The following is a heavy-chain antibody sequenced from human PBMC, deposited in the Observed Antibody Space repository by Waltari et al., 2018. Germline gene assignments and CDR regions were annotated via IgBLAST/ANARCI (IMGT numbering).Heavy chain of an antibody. CDR1: GFTLINYW. V-gene: IGHV3-7*01. J-gene: IGHJ3*02. CDR2: IKEDGGEI. CDR3: ARIHSGRDYGDALDI. Sequence: EVQLVESGGGLVQPGGSLRLSCVVSGFTLINYWMTWVRQAPGKGLEWVANIKEDGGEIYYMDSVKGRFTISRDNAKNSLYVQMNSLRAEDTAVYYCARIHSGRDYGDALDIWGQGTMVTVSS. D-gene: IGHD1-26*01.